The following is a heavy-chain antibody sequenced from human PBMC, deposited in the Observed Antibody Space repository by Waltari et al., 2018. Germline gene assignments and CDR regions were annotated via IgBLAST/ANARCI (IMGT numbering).Heavy chain of an antibody. D-gene: IGHD2-21*01. CDR3: ATIGVVTLDY. V-gene: IGHV1-8*01. Sequence: QVQLVQSGAEVKKPGASVKVSCKASGYTFTSYDINWVRQATGPGLEWMGWMNPNSGNTGYAQKFQGRVTITADTSTDTAYRELSSLGAEDTAGYYCATIGVVTLDYWGQGTLVTVSS. CDR1: GYTFTSYD. CDR2: MNPNSGNT. J-gene: IGHJ4*02.